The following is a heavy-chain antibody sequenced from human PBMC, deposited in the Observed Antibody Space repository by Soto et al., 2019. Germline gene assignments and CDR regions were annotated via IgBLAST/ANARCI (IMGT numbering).Heavy chain of an antibody. Sequence: QVHLMQSGTEVKKPGSSVKVSCKASGGTFSSYPISWVRQAPGQGLEWMGRIIPILGLPNYGQKFQGRVTISADISTSTAYLELSNLRSQDTAVYYCTRGGDFFSLQFWGQGTMVAVSS. CDR3: TRGGDFFSLQF. CDR1: GGTFSSYP. V-gene: IGHV1-69*02. CDR2: IIPILGLP. J-gene: IGHJ3*01. D-gene: IGHD4-17*01.